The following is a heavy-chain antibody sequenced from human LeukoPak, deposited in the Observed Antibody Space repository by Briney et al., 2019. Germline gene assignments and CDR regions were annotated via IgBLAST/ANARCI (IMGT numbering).Heavy chain of an antibody. V-gene: IGHV4-59*08. CDR3: ARHKDYYYSYMDV. J-gene: IGHJ6*03. Sequence: SETLSLTCTVSGGSISSYYWSWIRQPPGKGLEWIGYIYYSGSTNYNPSLTSRVTISVDTSKNQFSLKLSSVTAADTAVYYCARHKDYYYSYMDVWGKGTTVTISS. CDR1: GGSISSYY. CDR2: IYYSGST.